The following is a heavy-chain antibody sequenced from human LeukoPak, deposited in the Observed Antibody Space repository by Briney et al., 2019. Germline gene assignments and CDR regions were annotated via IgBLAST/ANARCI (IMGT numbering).Heavy chain of an antibody. CDR1: GFTFSSYG. J-gene: IGHJ3*02. D-gene: IGHD5-18*01. CDR2: IWYDGSNK. Sequence: PGGSLRLSCAASGFTFSSYGMHWVRQAPGKGLEWVAVIWYDGSNKYYADSVKGRFTISRDNSKNTLYLQMNSLRAEDTAVYYCAKSSHSFGNDALDIWGQGTMVTVSS. V-gene: IGHV3-33*06. CDR3: AKSSHSFGNDALDI.